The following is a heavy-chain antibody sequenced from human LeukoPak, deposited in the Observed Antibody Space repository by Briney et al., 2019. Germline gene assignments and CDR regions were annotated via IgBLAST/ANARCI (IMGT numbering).Heavy chain of an antibody. J-gene: IGHJ5*02. V-gene: IGHV4-61*01. CDR2: IYYSGST. CDR3: ASGGDYAGFDP. D-gene: IGHD4-17*01. Sequence: SETLSLTCAVSGDYISSSSYYWSWIRQPPGKGLEWIGYIYYSGSTNYNPSLKSRVTISVDTSKNQFSLKLSSVTAADTAVYYCASGGDYAGFDPWGQGTLVTVSS. CDR1: GDYISSSSYY.